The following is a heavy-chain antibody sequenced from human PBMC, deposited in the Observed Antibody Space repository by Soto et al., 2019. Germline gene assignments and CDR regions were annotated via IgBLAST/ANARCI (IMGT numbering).Heavy chain of an antibody. J-gene: IGHJ5*02. CDR1: GYSFTSYG. CDR3: MRGDVGWLDDLRQGELDP. D-gene: IGHD6-19*01. Sequence: QVHMVQSGAEVKKPGASVKVACKASGYSFTSYGVSWVRQAPGQGLEWMGWISTYNGNTNYAQKFQDRVKMTADTSTSTAYMELGSLRSDDTAIYYCMRGDVGWLDDLRQGELDPWGQGTLVTVSA. CDR2: ISTYNGNT. V-gene: IGHV1-18*01.